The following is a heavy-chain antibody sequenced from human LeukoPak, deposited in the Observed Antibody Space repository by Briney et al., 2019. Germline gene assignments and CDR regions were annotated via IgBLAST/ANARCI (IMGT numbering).Heavy chain of an antibody. CDR1: GGTFSSYA. CDR2: IIPIFGTA. D-gene: IGHD2-15*01. CDR3: AKDLPQKYCSGGSCYRHFDY. J-gene: IGHJ4*02. V-gene: IGHV1-69*05. Sequence: SVKVSCKASGGTFSSYAISWVRQAPGQGLEWMGGIIPIFGTANYAQKFQGRVTITTDESTSTAYMELSSLRAEDTAVYYCAKDLPQKYCSGGSCYRHFDYWGQGTLVTVSS.